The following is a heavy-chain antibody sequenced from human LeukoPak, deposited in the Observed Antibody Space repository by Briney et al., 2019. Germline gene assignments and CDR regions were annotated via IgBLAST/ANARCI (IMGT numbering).Heavy chain of an antibody. D-gene: IGHD3-22*01. CDR2: IYYSGST. J-gene: IGHJ4*02. V-gene: IGHV4-59*01. Sequence: KPSETLSLTCTVSGGSISSYYWSWIRQPPGKGLEWIGYIYYSGSTNYNPSLKSRVTISVDTSKNQFSLKLSSVTAADTAVCYCASSYYDSSGPAYWGQGTLVTVSS. CDR1: GGSISSYY. CDR3: ASSYYDSSGPAY.